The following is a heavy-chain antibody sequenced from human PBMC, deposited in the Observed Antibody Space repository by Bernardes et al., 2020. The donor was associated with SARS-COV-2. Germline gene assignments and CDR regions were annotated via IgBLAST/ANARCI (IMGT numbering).Heavy chain of an antibody. J-gene: IGHJ4*02. Sequence: GGSLRLSCAASGFTFSSYGMHWVRQAPGKGLEWVAVIWYDGSNKYYPDSVKGRFTISRDNSKNTLYLQMNSLRAEDTAVYYCARDLGYSSSWPIDYWGQGTLVTVSS. V-gene: IGHV3-33*01. D-gene: IGHD6-13*01. CDR3: ARDLGYSSSWPIDY. CDR2: IWYDGSNK. CDR1: GFTFSSYG.